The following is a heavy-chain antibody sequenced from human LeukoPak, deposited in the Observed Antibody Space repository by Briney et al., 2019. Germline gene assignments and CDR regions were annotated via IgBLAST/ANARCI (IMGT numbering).Heavy chain of an antibody. CDR3: AKGVSSIPVRGPLDY. CDR2: ISWNSGTI. Sequence: PGGSLRHSCAASGFTFDNSAMYWVRQFPGKGLEWISGISWNSGTIDYASSVKGRFTISRDNAENSLYLQMNSLSTEDTAFYYCAKGVSSIPVRGPLDYWGQGALVTVSS. V-gene: IGHV3-9*01. D-gene: IGHD6-6*01. CDR1: GFTFDNSA. J-gene: IGHJ4*02.